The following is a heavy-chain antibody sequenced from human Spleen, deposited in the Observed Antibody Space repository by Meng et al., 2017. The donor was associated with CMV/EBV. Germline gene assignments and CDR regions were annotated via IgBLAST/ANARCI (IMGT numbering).Heavy chain of an antibody. CDR3: AKGTAIAAYYFDY. V-gene: IGHV3-23*01. CDR1: GFTFSSYA. CDR2: ISGSGGRT. J-gene: IGHJ4*02. D-gene: IGHD6-6*01. Sequence: GGSLRLSCAASGFTFSSYAMSWVRQAPGKGLEWVSAISGSGGRTYYADSVKGRFTISRDNSKNTLYLQMNSLRDEDTAVYYCAKGTAIAAYYFDYWGQGTLVTVSS.